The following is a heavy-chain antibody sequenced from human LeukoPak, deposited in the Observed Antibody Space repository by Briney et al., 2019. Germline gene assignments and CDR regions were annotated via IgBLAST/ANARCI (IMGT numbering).Heavy chain of an antibody. Sequence: SETLSLTCAVYGGSFSGYYWSWIRQPPGKGLEWIGEINHSGSTNYNPSLKSRVTISVDTSKNQFSLKLSSVTAADTAVYYCARGGEGDILTGYLNNFDYWGQGTLVTVSS. J-gene: IGHJ4*02. V-gene: IGHV4-34*01. CDR3: ARGGEGDILTGYLNNFDY. CDR2: INHSGST. D-gene: IGHD3-9*01. CDR1: GGSFSGYY.